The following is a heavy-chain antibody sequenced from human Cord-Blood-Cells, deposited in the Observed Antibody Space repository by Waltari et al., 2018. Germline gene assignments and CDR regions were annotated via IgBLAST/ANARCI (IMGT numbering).Heavy chain of an antibody. CDR2: INHSGST. V-gene: IGHV4-34*01. J-gene: IGHJ6*03. Sequence: QVQLQQWGAGLLKPSETLSLTCAVYGGSFSGYYWSWIRQPPGKGLEWIGEINHSGSTNYNPSLKSRVTISVDTSKNQFSLKLSSVTAADTAVYYCACGVPAAMWGYYYYYMDVWGKGTTVTVSS. CDR3: ACGVPAAMWGYYYYYMDV. D-gene: IGHD2-2*01. CDR1: GGSFSGYY.